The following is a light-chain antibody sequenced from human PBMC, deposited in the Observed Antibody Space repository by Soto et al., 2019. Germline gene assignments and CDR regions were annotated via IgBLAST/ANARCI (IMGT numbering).Light chain of an antibody. V-gene: IGKV1-39*01. Sequence: PSSLSASVGDRVTITCRASQRISSYLNWYQQKPGKAPKVLIYAASSLQSGVPSRFSGIGSGTDFTLTISSLQPEDFATYYCQQSYSTPQTFGQGTKVDIK. J-gene: IGKJ1*01. CDR2: AAS. CDR3: QQSYSTPQT. CDR1: QRISSY.